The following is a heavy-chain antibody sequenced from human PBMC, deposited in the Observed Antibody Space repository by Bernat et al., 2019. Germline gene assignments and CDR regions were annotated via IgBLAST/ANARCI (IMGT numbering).Heavy chain of an antibody. J-gene: IGHJ4*02. Sequence: QVQLVESGGGVVQPGRSLRLSCAASGFTFSSYGMHWVRQAPGKGLEWVAVISYDGSNKYYADSVKGRFTISRENSKNTLYLQMNSLRAEDTAVYYCAKDRTYSGYDPADYYFDYWGQGTLVTVSS. CDR2: ISYDGSNK. CDR3: AKDRTYSGYDPADYYFDY. D-gene: IGHD5-12*01. V-gene: IGHV3-30*18. CDR1: GFTFSSYG.